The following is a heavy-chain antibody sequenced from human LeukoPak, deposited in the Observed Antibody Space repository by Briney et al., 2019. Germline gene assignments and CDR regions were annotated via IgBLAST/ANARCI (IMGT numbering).Heavy chain of an antibody. J-gene: IGHJ3*02. CDR1: GFTFDDYA. CDR3: ARDLTAHSYGYIEAFDI. V-gene: IGHV3-9*01. CDR2: ISWNSGSI. Sequence: PGGSLRLSCAASGFTFDDYAVHWVRQAPGKGLEWVSGISWNSGSIGYADSVKGRFTISRDNAKNSLYLQMNSLRAEDTAVYYCARDLTAHSYGYIEAFDIWGQGTMVTVSS. D-gene: IGHD5-18*01.